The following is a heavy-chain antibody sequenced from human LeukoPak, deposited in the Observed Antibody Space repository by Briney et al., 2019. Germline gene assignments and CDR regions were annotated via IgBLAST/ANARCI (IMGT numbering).Heavy chain of an antibody. D-gene: IGHD6-19*01. CDR2: ISYDGSNK. V-gene: IGHV3-30*04. Sequence: GGSLRLSCAASGFTFSSYTMHWVRQAPGKGLEWVAVISYDGSNKYYADSVKGRFTISRDNSKNTLYLQMNSLRAEDTAVYYCARDLIAVARYLRDWGQGTLVTVSS. J-gene: IGHJ4*02. CDR1: GFTFSSYT. CDR3: ARDLIAVARYLRD.